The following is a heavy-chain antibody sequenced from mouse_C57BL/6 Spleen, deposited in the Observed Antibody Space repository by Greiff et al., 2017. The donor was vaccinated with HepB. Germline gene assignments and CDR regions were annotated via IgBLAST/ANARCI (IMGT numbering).Heavy chain of an antibody. J-gene: IGHJ4*01. Sequence: EVQGVESGGGLVKPGGSLKLSCAASGFTFSSYTMSWVRQTPEKRLEWVATISGGGGNTYYPDSVKGRFTISRDNAKNTLYLQMSSLRSEDTALYYCARQTVVAHYAMDYWGQGTSVTVSS. V-gene: IGHV5-9*01. CDR1: GFTFSSYT. D-gene: IGHD1-1*01. CDR3: ARQTVVAHYAMDY. CDR2: ISGGGGNT.